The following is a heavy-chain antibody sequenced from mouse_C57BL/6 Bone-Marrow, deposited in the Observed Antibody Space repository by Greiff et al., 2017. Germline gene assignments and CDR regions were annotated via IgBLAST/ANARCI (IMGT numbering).Heavy chain of an antibody. V-gene: IGHV2-4*01. CDR1: GFSLTSYG. CDR2: IWGGGST. CDR3: AKNSEISVFAY. J-gene: IGHJ3*01. Sequence: VQLVESGPGLVQPSQSLSITCTASGFSLTSYGVHWVRQPPGKGLEWLGVIWGGGSTDYNAAFISRLSISKDNSKSQVFFKMNSLQADDAAIYYCAKNSEISVFAYWGQGTLVTVSA.